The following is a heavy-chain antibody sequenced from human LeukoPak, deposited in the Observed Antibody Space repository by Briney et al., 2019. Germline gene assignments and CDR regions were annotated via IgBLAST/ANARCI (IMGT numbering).Heavy chain of an antibody. V-gene: IGHV1-8*03. J-gene: IGHJ4*02. Sequence: ASVKVSCEASGYTFTSYDINWVRRATGQGLEWMGWMNPNSGNTGYAQKFQGRVTITRNTSISTAYTELSSLRSEDTAVYYCARDLSSGWEDYFDYWGQGTLVTVSS. CDR2: MNPNSGNT. CDR3: ARDLSSGWEDYFDY. CDR1: GYTFTSYD. D-gene: IGHD6-19*01.